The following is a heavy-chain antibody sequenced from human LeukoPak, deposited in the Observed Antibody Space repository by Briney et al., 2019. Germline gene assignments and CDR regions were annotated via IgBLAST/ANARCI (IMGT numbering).Heavy chain of an antibody. CDR1: GFTFSSYS. CDR2: ISSSSSYI. CDR3: ARDILLWFGDNPTRTLDY. V-gene: IGHV3-21*01. D-gene: IGHD3-10*01. J-gene: IGHJ4*02. Sequence: GGSLRLSCAASGFTFSSYSMNWVRQAPGKGLEWVSSISSSSSYIYYADSVKGRFTISRDNAKNSLYLQMNSLRAEDTAVYYCARDILLWFGDNPTRTLDYWGQGTLVTVSS.